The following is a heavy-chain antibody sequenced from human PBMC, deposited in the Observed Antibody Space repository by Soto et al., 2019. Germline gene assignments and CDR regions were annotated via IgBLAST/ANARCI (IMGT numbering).Heavy chain of an antibody. Sequence: GGSLRLSCEASGFTFSSYAMSWVRQAPGKGLEWVSAISGSDGTTYYADSVKGRFTISRDNSKNTLYLQMNSLRAEDTAVYYCVKEEWDRRNCYGMDVWAQGTTVPVSS. J-gene: IGHJ6*02. V-gene: IGHV3-23*01. D-gene: IGHD1-26*01. CDR2: ISGSDGTT. CDR3: VKEEWDRRNCYGMDV. CDR1: GFTFSSYA.